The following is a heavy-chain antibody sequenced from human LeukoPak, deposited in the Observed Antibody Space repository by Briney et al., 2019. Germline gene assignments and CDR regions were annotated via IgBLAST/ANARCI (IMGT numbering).Heavy chain of an antibody. CDR1: GGSISSYY. Sequence: PSETLSLTCTVSGGSISSYYWSWIRQPAGKGLEWIGRIYTSGSTNYNPSLKSRVTMSVDTSKNQFSLKLSSVTAADTAVYYCARQTPLRITMIVVVNGYFDYWGQGTLVTVSS. J-gene: IGHJ4*02. D-gene: IGHD3-22*01. V-gene: IGHV4-4*07. CDR2: IYTSGST. CDR3: ARQTPLRITMIVVVNGYFDY.